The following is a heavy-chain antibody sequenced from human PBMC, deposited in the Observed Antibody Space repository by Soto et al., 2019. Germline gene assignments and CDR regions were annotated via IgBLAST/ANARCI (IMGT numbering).Heavy chain of an antibody. Sequence: PGEALKISCKGSGYSFTSYWIGWVRQMPGKGLEWMGIIYPRDSDTRYSPSFQGQVTISADKSISTAYLQWSSLKASDTAMYYCARHLFFTEEGYSSSSLANYYYYGMDVWGQGTTVTVSS. CDR1: GYSFTSYW. J-gene: IGHJ6*02. V-gene: IGHV5-51*01. CDR2: IYPRDSDT. CDR3: ARHLFFTEEGYSSSSLANYYYYGMDV. D-gene: IGHD6-6*01.